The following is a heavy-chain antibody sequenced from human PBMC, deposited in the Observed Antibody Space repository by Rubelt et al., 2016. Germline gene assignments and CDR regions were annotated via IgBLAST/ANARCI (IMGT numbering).Heavy chain of an antibody. J-gene: IGHJ3*02. CDR1: GGSFSGYY. V-gene: IGHV4-34*01. Sequence: QVQLQQWGAGLLKPSETLSLTCAVYGGSFSGYYWSWIRQPPGKGLEWIGEINHSGSTNYNPSLKSRVTISVDTSKNQFSLELGAVTAAETAVYYCARRTVVVIAMRADAFDIWGQGTMVTVSS. D-gene: IGHD2-21*01. CDR3: ARRTVVVIAMRADAFDI. CDR2: INHSGST.